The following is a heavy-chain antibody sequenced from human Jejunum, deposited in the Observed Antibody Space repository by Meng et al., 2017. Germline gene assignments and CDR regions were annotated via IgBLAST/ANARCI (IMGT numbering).Heavy chain of an antibody. CDR2: ISASGYSK. J-gene: IGHJ4*02. CDR1: GFTFNNYA. Sequence: GGSLRLSCAASGFTFNNYAMNWVRQAPGKGLEWVAVISASGYSKYYADSMKGRFTISRDNSKNTLFLQMNSLRAEDTAVYYCAKHPDLVLSFGEPKAYWGQGTLVTVSS. D-gene: IGHD3-10*01. CDR3: AKHPDLVLSFGEPKAY. V-gene: IGHV3-23*01.